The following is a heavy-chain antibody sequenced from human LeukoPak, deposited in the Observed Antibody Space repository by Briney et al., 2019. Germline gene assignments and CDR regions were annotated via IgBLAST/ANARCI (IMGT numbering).Heavy chain of an antibody. Sequence: GGSLRLSCAASGFTFSTHWMSWVRQAPGKGLEWVAKIKEDGSEKYYVDSVKGPFTISRDNAKNSLSLQMHSLRDEDTAVYYCVRDQGYCTSASCRGDAFDVWGQGSMVSVSS. CDR2: IKEDGSEK. V-gene: IGHV3-7*03. CDR3: VRDQGYCTSASCRGDAFDV. D-gene: IGHD2-2*01. J-gene: IGHJ3*01. CDR1: GFTFSTHW.